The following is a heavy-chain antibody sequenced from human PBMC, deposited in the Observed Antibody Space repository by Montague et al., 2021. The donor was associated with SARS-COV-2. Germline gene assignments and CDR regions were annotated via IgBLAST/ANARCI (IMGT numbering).Heavy chain of an antibody. CDR1: GSSFLPSY. D-gene: IGHD3-10*01. Sequence: SETLSLTCAVYGSSFLPSYFSWGRSPQGAGVGRVGVGSLSDNAFSNSYPNSRSPISVSKSTSQNSLSLTSVSAAATAVYYCARARGSHYMSWFDSWGQGTLVIVSS. V-gene: IGHV4-34*01. CDR3: ARARGSHYMSWFDS. CDR2: GSLSDNA. J-gene: IGHJ5*01.